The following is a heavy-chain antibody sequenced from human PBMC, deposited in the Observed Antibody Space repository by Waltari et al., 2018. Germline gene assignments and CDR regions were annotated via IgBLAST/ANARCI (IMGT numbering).Heavy chain of an antibody. CDR3: ASGGGNGYTGLGWFDP. D-gene: IGHD5-12*01. J-gene: IGHJ5*02. Sequence: QVQLQESGPGLVKPSETLSLTCTVSGGSTSSPYCSWIRQPPGKGLEWIGYIYYSGSTNYNPSLKSRVTISVDTSKNQFSLKLSSVTAADTAVYYCASGGGNGYTGLGWFDPWGQGTLVTVSS. CDR2: IYYSGST. V-gene: IGHV4-59*11. CDR1: GGSTSSPY.